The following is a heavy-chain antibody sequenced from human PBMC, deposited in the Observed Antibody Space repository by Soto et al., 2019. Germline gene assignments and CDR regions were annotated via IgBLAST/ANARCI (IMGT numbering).Heavy chain of an antibody. J-gene: IGHJ4*02. V-gene: IGHV3-30*18. Sequence: QVQLVESGGGVVQPGRSLRLSCAASGFTFSSYGMHWVRQAPGKGLEWVAVISYDGSNKYYADSVKGRFTISRDNSKNTLYLQMNSLRAEDTAVYYCAKDQGIQLWLFRWGQGTLVTVSS. CDR3: AKDQGIQLWLFR. D-gene: IGHD5-18*01. CDR1: GFTFSSYG. CDR2: ISYDGSNK.